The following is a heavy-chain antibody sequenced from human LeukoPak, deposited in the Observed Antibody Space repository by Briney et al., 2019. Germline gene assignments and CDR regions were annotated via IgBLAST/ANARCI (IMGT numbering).Heavy chain of an antibody. CDR1: GYSFTSYW. V-gene: IGHV5-51*01. CDR3: ASLQGRRYNWFDP. D-gene: IGHD4-17*01. CDR2: IYPGDSDT. J-gene: IGHJ5*02. Sequence: GESLKISCQGSGYSFTSYWIGWVRQLPGKGLEWMGIIYPGDSDTRYSPSFQGQVTISADKSISTAYLQWSSLKASDTAMYYCASLQGRRYNWFDPWGQGTLATVSS.